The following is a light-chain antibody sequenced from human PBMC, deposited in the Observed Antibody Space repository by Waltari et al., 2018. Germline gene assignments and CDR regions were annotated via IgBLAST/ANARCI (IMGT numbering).Light chain of an antibody. V-gene: IGKV2-30*01. J-gene: IGKJ1*01. CDR2: KVS. CDR1: QSLLNSNGNTY. Sequence: DAVMTQSPISLPITPGQPASMNCRSSQSLLNSNGNTYLSWFLQKPGQPPRRLIYKVSNRDSGVPDRFSGSGAGTDFTLKISRVEAEDVGVYYCMQGTHFPWTFGQGTKVEIK. CDR3: MQGTHFPWT.